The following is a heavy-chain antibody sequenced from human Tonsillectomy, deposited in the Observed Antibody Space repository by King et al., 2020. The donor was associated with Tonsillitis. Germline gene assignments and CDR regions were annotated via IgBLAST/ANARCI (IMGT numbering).Heavy chain of an antibody. CDR1: GFTFSNYW. Sequence: VQLVQSGGGLVQPGGSLRLSCAASGFTFSNYWMNWVRQAPGKGLEWVANINQDGSEKYYVDSVKGRFTISRDNAKNSLYLQMNSLRAEDTAVYYCASTLGYCSGGSCLPWGQGPLVTVSS. CDR2: INQDGSEK. J-gene: IGHJ5*02. D-gene: IGHD2-15*01. CDR3: ASTLGYCSGGSCLP. V-gene: IGHV3-7*01.